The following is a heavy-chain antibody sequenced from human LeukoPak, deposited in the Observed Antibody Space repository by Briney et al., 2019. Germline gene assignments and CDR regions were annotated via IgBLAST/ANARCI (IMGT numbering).Heavy chain of an antibody. CDR3: ARGAPVLNAFDI. Sequence: SETLSLTCTVSGDSIRSGSYNWGWIRQPPGKGLEWIGSIYYSGNTFYNPSPKSRVTISVDSSKNQFSLKLNFVTAADTAVYYCARGAPVLNAFDIWGQGTMVTVS. V-gene: IGHV4-39*01. J-gene: IGHJ3*02. CDR2: IYYSGNT. D-gene: IGHD1-26*01. CDR1: GDSIRSGSYN.